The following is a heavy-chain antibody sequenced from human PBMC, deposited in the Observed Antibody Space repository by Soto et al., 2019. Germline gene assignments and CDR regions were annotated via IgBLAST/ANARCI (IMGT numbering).Heavy chain of an antibody. Sequence: QVQLQESGPGLVQPSQTLSLTCTVSGGSISSSAYYCSWIRQHPGKGLEWIGYISHSGSTYYNPSLKSRVIIAVDTSKNQFSLSLTSVTAADTAVYYCAREYTYGSNFFDCWGQGALVTVSS. V-gene: IGHV4-31*03. CDR3: AREYTYGSNFFDC. CDR2: ISHSGST. J-gene: IGHJ4*02. CDR1: GGSISSSAYY. D-gene: IGHD5-18*01.